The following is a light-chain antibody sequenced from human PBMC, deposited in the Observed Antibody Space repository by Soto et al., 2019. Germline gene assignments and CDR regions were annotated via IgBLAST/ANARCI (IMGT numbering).Light chain of an antibody. CDR2: SNN. Sequence: QSALTQPPSASGTPGQRVTISCSGSSSNIGSNTVNWYQQLPGTAPKLLIYSNNQRPSGVPDRFSGSKSGTSASLAISGLQSEDGADYYCAAWDDSFTGVVLGRGTKVTV. CDR3: AAWDDSFTGVV. V-gene: IGLV1-44*01. J-gene: IGLJ2*01. CDR1: SSNIGSNT.